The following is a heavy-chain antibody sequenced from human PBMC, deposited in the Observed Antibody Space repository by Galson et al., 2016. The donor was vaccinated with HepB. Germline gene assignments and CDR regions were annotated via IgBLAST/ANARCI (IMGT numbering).Heavy chain of an antibody. J-gene: IGHJ6*02. V-gene: IGHV3-33*08. D-gene: IGHD4-17*01. CDR1: GFTFNNYG. CDR3: SRDRGLLHYYYGMDV. Sequence: SLRLSCATSGFTFNNYGINWVRQAPGKGLEWVAVISYDGNNRQYADAVKGRFTISRYSYTNTVYLQMNSLRADDTAVYFCSRDRGLLHYYYGMDVWGQGTTVTVSS. CDR2: ISYDGNNR.